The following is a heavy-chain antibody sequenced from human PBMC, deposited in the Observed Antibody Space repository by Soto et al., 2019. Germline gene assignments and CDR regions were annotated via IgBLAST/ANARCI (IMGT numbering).Heavy chain of an antibody. CDR1: GGSFDSYI. J-gene: IGHJ6*02. CDR3: ARSSDYYYGMDV. CDR2: IIPVLGVE. V-gene: IGHV1-69*02. Sequence: SVKVSCKVSGGSFDSYIVTWVRRAPGQGLEWIGRIIPVLGVEYYAPMFQGRVAITADKSTTTAYMELSSLRSEDTAVYYCARSSDYYYGMDVWGQGTTVTVSS.